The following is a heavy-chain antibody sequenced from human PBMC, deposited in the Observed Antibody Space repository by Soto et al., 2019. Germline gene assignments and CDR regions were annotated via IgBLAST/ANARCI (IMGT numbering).Heavy chain of an antibody. Sequence: EVQLVESGGGLVQPGGSLTVSCAASGFTFRTYWMSWVRQAPGKALEWVANIKQDGSQKYYVDSVKGRFTIYRDNAKNSLYLQMNSLSAEDTAIYYCARPYCSGGSCYNWFDPWGQGTLVTVSS. CDR1: GFTFRTYW. D-gene: IGHD2-15*01. V-gene: IGHV3-7*03. CDR3: ARPYCSGGSCYNWFDP. J-gene: IGHJ5*02. CDR2: IKQDGSQK.